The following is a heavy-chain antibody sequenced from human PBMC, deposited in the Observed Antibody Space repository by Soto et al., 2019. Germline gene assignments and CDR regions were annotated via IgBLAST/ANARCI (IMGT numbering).Heavy chain of an antibody. D-gene: IGHD6-19*01. V-gene: IGHV3-43*01. Sequence: GGSLRLSCAASGFTFDDYTMHWVRQAPGKGLEWVSLISWDGGSTYYADSVKGRFTISRDNSKNSLYLQMNSLRTEDTALYYCAKDILVSGSSYYYYGMDVWGQGTTVTVSS. CDR2: ISWDGGST. J-gene: IGHJ6*02. CDR1: GFTFDDYT. CDR3: AKDILVSGSSYYYYGMDV.